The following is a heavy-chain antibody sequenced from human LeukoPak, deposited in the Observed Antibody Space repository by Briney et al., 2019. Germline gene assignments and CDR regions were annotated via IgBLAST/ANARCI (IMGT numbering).Heavy chain of an antibody. V-gene: IGHV4-4*07. CDR1: GGSISSYY. CDR2: IYTSGST. J-gene: IGHJ5*02. Sequence: ASETLSLTCTVSGGSISSYYWSWIRQPAGKGLEWIGRIYTSGSTNYNPSLKSRVTMSVDTSKNQFSLKLSSVTAADTAVYYCARGGGLRGVIIRRFPNWFDPWGQGTLVTVSS. CDR3: ARGGGLRGVIIRRFPNWFDP. D-gene: IGHD3-10*01.